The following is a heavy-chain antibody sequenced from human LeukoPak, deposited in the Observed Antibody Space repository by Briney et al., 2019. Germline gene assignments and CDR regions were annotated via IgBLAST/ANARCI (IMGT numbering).Heavy chain of an antibody. CDR3: AKEIYGDSTGGRFQH. CDR2: ISGSGGST. D-gene: IGHD4-17*01. Sequence: PGGSLRLSCAASGFTFSSYAMSGVRQVSGKGLEWVSVISGSGGSTYYADSVKGRFTISRDNSKNTLYLQMKSLRAEDTAVYYCAKEIYGDSTGGRFQHWGQGTLVTVSS. CDR1: GFTFSSYA. V-gene: IGHV3-23*01. J-gene: IGHJ1*01.